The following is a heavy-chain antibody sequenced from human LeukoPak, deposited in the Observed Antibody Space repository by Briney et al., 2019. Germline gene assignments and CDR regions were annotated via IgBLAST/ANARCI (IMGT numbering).Heavy chain of an antibody. D-gene: IGHD6-13*01. CDR2: IIPILGIA. CDR1: GGTFSSYA. Sequence: ASVKVSCKAPGGTFSSYAISWVRQAPGQGLEWMGRIIPILGIANYAQKFQGRVTITADKSTSTAYMELSGLRSEDTAVYYCARVGDMGVAAPSTPWGQGTLVTVSS. CDR3: ARVGDMGVAAPSTP. J-gene: IGHJ4*02. V-gene: IGHV1-69*04.